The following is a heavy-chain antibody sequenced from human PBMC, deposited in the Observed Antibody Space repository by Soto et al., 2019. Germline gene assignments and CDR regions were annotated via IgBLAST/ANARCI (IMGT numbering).Heavy chain of an antibody. J-gene: IGHJ4*02. V-gene: IGHV4-59*01. CDR1: GGSISSYY. D-gene: IGHD5-18*01. CDR3: ARGIQLWQITYYFDD. CDR2: IYYSGST. Sequence: SETLSLTCTVSGGSISSYYWSWIRQPPGKRLEWIGYIYYSGSTNYNPSLKSRVTISVDTSKNQFSLKLSSVTAADTAVYYCARGIQLWQITYYFDDGGQGTLVTVSS.